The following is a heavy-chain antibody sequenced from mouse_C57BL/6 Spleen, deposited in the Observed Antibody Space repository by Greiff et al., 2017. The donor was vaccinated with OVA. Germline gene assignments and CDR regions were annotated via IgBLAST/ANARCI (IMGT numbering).Heavy chain of an antibody. Sequence: VKLMESGAELVKPGASVKISCKASGYAFSSYWMNWVKQRPGKGLEWIGQIYPGDGDTNYNGKFKGKATLTADKSSSTAYMQLSSLTSEDSAVYFCARHLYGSSYVYFDYWGQGTTLTVSS. CDR3: ARHLYGSSYVYFDY. V-gene: IGHV1-80*01. CDR1: GYAFSSYW. CDR2: IYPGDGDT. D-gene: IGHD1-1*01. J-gene: IGHJ2*01.